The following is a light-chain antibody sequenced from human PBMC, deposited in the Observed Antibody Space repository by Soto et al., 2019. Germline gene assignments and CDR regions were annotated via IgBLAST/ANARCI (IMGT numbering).Light chain of an antibody. CDR3: CSYTSSDTYV. Sequence: QSALTQPASVSGSPGQSIAISCTGTSSDVGAYNYVSWYQQHPGKAPKLIIYDVTNRPSGVSDRFSGSKSGNTASLTISGLQAEDETDYYCCSYTSSDTYVFGTGTKVTVL. V-gene: IGLV2-14*03. CDR2: DVT. J-gene: IGLJ1*01. CDR1: SSDVGAYNY.